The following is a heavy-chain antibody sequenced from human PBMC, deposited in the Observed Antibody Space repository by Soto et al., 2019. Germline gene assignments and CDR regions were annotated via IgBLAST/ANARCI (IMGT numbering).Heavy chain of an antibody. CDR3: ARHDIAAAGTDAFDI. J-gene: IGHJ3*02. Sequence: GESLKISCKGSGYSFTSYWIGWVRQMPVKVLEWMGIIYPGDSDTRYSPSFQGQVTISADKSISTAYLQWSSLKASDTAMYYCARHDIAAAGTDAFDIWGQGTMVTVSS. CDR1: GYSFTSYW. V-gene: IGHV5-51*01. D-gene: IGHD6-13*01. CDR2: IYPGDSDT.